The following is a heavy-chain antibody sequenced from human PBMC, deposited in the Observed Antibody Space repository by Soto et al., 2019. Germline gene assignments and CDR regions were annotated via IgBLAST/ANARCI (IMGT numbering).Heavy chain of an antibody. V-gene: IGHV4-4*02. CDR3: ARHEGWTGPDQ. J-gene: IGHJ5*02. D-gene: IGHD2-8*02. CDR2: IFHDGNT. CDR1: GASIGSGGW. Sequence: SETLSLTCAVSGASIGSGGWWSWVRQPPGKGLEWIAEIFHDGNTNYSPSLKSRVTISVDKSQNQFSLNAYSVTAADTAVYYCARHEGWTGPDQWGRGTLVTVSS.